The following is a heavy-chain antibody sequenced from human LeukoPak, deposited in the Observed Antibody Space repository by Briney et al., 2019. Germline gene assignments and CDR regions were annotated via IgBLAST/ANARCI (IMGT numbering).Heavy chain of an antibody. D-gene: IGHD2-8*01. Sequence: ASVKVSCKASGYTFTSYDINWVRQAPGQGLEWMGWINPNSGGTNYAQKFQGRVTMTRDTSISTAYMELSRLRSDDTAVYYCARGYTFGPCTNGVCYRADAFDIWGQGTMVTVSS. V-gene: IGHV1-2*02. CDR2: INPNSGGT. J-gene: IGHJ3*02. CDR3: ARGYTFGPCTNGVCYRADAFDI. CDR1: GYTFTSYD.